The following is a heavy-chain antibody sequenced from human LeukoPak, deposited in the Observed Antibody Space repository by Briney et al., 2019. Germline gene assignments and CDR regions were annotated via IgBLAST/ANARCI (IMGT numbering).Heavy chain of an antibody. Sequence: ASVKVSFKASGYTFTGYYMHWVRQAPGQGLEWMGWINPNSGGTNYAQKFQGRVTMTRDTSISTAYMELSRLRSDDTAVYYCARVRSKTQLWLVYWGQGTLVTVSS. D-gene: IGHD5-18*01. J-gene: IGHJ4*02. CDR3: ARVRSKTQLWLVY. CDR1: GYTFTGYY. CDR2: INPNSGGT. V-gene: IGHV1-2*02.